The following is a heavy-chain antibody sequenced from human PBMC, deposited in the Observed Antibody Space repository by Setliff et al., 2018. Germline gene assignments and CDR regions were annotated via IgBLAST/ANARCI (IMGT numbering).Heavy chain of an antibody. CDR2: IYSSGTT. CDR3: TRRPRGRAAFDI. D-gene: IGHD3-10*01. J-gene: IGHJ3*02. CDR1: GGSISTSSHH. Sequence: PSETLSLTCTVSGGSISTSSHHWVWIRQSPGKGLEWIGTIYSSGTTYYNLPLKSRVTISLDTSKSQFSLNLGSVTAADTAVYYCTRRPRGRAAFDIWGQGTMVTVSS. V-gene: IGHV4-39*01.